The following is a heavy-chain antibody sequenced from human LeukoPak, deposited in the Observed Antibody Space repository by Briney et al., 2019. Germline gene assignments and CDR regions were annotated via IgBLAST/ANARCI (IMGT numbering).Heavy chain of an antibody. CDR3: TGSGSYHGGFDY. J-gene: IGHJ4*02. CDR2: IIPIFGTA. D-gene: IGHD3-10*01. CDR1: GGTFSSYA. Sequence: ASVKVSCKASGGTFSSYAISWVRQAPGQGLEWMGGIIPIFGTANYAQKFQGRVTITTDESTSTAYMELSSLRSEDTAVYYCTGSGSYHGGFDYGGQGTLVTVSS. V-gene: IGHV1-69*05.